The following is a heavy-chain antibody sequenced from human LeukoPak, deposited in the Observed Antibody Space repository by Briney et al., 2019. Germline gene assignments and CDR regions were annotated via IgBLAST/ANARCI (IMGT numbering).Heavy chain of an antibody. CDR3: ARVHAMAYYYGMDV. D-gene: IGHD5-24*01. CDR2: ISSSGSTI. CDR1: GFTFSSYE. J-gene: IGHJ6*02. V-gene: IGHV3-48*03. Sequence: GGSLRLSCAASGFTFSSYEMNWVRQAPGKGLEWVSYISSSGSTIYYADTVKGRFTISRDNAKNSLYLQMNSLRAEDTAVYYCARVHAMAYYYGMDVWGQGTTVTVSS.